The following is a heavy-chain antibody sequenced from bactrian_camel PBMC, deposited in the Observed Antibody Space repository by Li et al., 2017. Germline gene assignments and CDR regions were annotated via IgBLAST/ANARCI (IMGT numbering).Heavy chain of an antibody. CDR2: IDRDGIT. J-gene: IGHJ4*01. CDR3: VADPSVFPVCVIGVMRTDY. CDR1: GYIGNKYC. V-gene: IGHV3S53*01. Sequence: HVQLVESGGGSVQAGGSLTLSCAAPGYIGNKYCMGWFRQAPGKQREGVAGIDRDGITTYADSVKGRFTISQDNAKNTLYLQMNSLKPEDTALYYCVADPSVFPVCVIGVMRTDYRGQGTQVTVS.